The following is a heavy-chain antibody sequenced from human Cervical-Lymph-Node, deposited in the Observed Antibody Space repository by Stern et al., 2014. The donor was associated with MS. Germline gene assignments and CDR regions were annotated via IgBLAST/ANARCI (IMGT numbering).Heavy chain of an antibody. Sequence: VQLEESGGGVVQPGRSLRLSCAASGFTFSSYGMHWVRQAPGKGLEWVAVIWYDGSNTYYADSVKGRFTISRDNSKNTLYLQMNRLRAEDTAVYCVARDDGNYYYYYGMDVWGQGTTVTVSS. J-gene: IGHJ6*02. CDR2: IWYDGSNT. V-gene: IGHV3-33*01. CDR1: GFTFSSYG. CDR3: ARDDGNYYYYYGMDV.